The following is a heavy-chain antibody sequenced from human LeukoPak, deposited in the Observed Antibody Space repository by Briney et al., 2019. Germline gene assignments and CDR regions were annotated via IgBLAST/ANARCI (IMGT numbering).Heavy chain of an antibody. CDR2: ISSSSSTT. V-gene: IGHV3-48*02. Sequence: GGSLRLSCAASGFTFSSYGMNWVRQAPGKGLEWVSFISSSSSTTYYADSVKGRFTISRDNAKNSLFLQMNSLRDEDTAIYYCARDRYCGGGTCYLSWFDPWGQGTLVTVSS. CDR3: ARDRYCGGGTCYLSWFDP. CDR1: GFTFSSYG. D-gene: IGHD2-15*01. J-gene: IGHJ5*02.